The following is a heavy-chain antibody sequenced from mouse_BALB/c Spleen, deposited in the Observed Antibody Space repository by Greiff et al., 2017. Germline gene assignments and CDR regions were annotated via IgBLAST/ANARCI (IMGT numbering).Heavy chain of an antibody. Sequence: EVKLVESGGGLVQPGGSLKLSCAASGFTFSSYGMSWVRQTPDKRLELVATINSNGGSTYYPDSVKGRFTISRDNAKNTLYLQMSSLKSEDTAMYYCARGGNYYTQFAYWGQGTLVTVSA. CDR2: INSNGGST. CDR1: GFTFSSYG. J-gene: IGHJ3*01. D-gene: IGHD2-1*01. V-gene: IGHV5-6-3*01. CDR3: ARGGNYYTQFAY.